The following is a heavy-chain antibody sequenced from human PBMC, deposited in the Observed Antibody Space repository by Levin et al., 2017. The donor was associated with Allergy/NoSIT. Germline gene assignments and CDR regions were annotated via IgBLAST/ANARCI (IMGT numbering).Heavy chain of an antibody. Sequence: GGSLRLSCAASGFTFSSYAMSWVRQAPGRGLEWVSAITGGGTTTYYADSVKGRFTISRDNSKNTLYLQMNSLRVEDTAVYYCAKDLNVYYDSSCLDEYWGQGTLVTVSS. CDR3: AKDLNVYYDSSCLDEY. CDR2: ITGGGTTT. V-gene: IGHV3-23*01. J-gene: IGHJ4*02. CDR1: GFTFSSYA. D-gene: IGHD3-22*01.